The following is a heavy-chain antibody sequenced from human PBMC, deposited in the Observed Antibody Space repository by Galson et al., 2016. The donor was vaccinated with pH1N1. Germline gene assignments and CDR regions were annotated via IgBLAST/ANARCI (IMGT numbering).Heavy chain of an antibody. CDR3: ARVDFGGKLGD. Sequence: SETLSLTCTVYGGSFSDYYWSWIRQPPGKGLEWIGEVNPSGSTIYSLSLNSRVIISADTSRNQFSLKLTSVTAADTAVYFCARVDFGGKLGDWGQGTQVTVSS. V-gene: IGHV4-34*01. CDR2: VNPSGST. CDR1: GGSFSDYY. D-gene: IGHD3-10*01. J-gene: IGHJ4*02.